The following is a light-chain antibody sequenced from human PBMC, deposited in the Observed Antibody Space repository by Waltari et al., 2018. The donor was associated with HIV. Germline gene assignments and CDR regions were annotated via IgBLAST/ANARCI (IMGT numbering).Light chain of an antibody. CDR3: SSYTTSSTWV. J-gene: IGLJ3*02. CDR1: SSDIGAYNR. V-gene: IGLV2-18*02. CDR2: EVT. Sequence: LTQPPSVSGSLGQSVTISCTGTSSDIGAYNRVSWYQQSPGTAPKLRIYEVTHRPSGVPVLFSGSKSGNTASLTISGLQADDEADYYCSSYTTSSTWVFGGGTKLTV.